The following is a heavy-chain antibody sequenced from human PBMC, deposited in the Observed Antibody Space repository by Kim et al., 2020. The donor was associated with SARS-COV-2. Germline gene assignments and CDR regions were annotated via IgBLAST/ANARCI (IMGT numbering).Heavy chain of an antibody. CDR1: GGSISSYY. CDR2: IYYSGST. J-gene: IGHJ5*02. CDR3: ARAVWFGELLFPIGDWFDP. D-gene: IGHD3-10*01. Sequence: SETLSLTCTVSGGSISSYYWSWIRQPPGKGLEWIGYIYYSGSTNYNPSLKSRVTISVDTSKNQFSLKLSSVTAADTAVYYCARAVWFGELLFPIGDWFDP. V-gene: IGHV4-59*01.